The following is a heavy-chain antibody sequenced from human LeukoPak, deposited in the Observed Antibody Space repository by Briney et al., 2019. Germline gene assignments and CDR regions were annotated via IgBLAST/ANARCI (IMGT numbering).Heavy chain of an antibody. Sequence: ASVKVSCKASGYPFTGYYMHWVRQAPGQGLEWMGWINPDSGATKYAQKFQGRVTMTRDTSISTAYMELSRLTSDDTAVYYCAREDCSGGNCYQNFDNWGQGTLVTVSS. D-gene: IGHD2-15*01. CDR2: INPDSGAT. J-gene: IGHJ4*02. CDR3: AREDCSGGNCYQNFDN. V-gene: IGHV1-2*02. CDR1: GYPFTGYY.